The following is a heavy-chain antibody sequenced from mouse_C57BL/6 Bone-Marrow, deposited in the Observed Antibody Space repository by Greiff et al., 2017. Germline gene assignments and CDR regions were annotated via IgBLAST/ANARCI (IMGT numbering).Heavy chain of an antibody. CDR2: ISSGSSTI. CDR3: ASWFAY. Sequence: EVQLVESGGGLVKPGGSLKLSCAASGFTFRDYGMHWVRQAPEKGLEWVAYISSGSSTIYYADTVKGRFTISRDNAKNTLFLQMNSLRSEDTAMYYCASWFAYWGQGTLVTVSA. V-gene: IGHV5-17*01. CDR1: GFTFRDYG. J-gene: IGHJ3*01.